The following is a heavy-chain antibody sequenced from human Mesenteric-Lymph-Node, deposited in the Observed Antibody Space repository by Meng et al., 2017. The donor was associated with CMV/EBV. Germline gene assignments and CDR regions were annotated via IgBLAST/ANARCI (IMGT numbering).Heavy chain of an antibody. CDR2: TNEDGGEK. CDR3: ARDRVDCSSTSCHYGMDV. CDR1: GFTFSSYS. V-gene: IGHV3-7*01. Sequence: GGSLRLSCAASGFTFSSYSMNWVRQAPGKGLEWVANTNEDGGEKYYVDSMVGRFTISRDNAKNSLYLQINSLRAEDTAVYYCARDRVDCSSTSCHYGMDVWGQGTTVTVSS. D-gene: IGHD2-2*01. J-gene: IGHJ6*02.